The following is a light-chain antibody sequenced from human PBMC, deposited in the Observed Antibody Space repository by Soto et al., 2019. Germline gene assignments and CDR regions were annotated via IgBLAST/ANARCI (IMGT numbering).Light chain of an antibody. CDR1: SSDTGDYNY. J-gene: IGLJ1*01. CDR3: SSYAGSDNYV. Sequence: QSVLTQPPSASGSPGQSVTISCSGTSSDTGDYNYVSWYQQHPGKAPKLMIYEVSKRPSGVPDRFSGSKSGNTASLTVSGPQAEDEADYYCSSYAGSDNYVFGPGTNLPVL. V-gene: IGLV2-8*01. CDR2: EVS.